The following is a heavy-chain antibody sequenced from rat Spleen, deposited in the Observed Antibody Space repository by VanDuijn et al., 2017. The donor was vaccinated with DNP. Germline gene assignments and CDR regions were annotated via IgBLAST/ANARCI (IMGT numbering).Heavy chain of an antibody. CDR1: GFTFSNYY. CDR3: AKNPGYYFDS. Sequence: EVQLVESGGGLVQPGRSLKLSCAASGFTFSNYYMAWVRQAPTKGLEWVASISYDGGSTYYRDSVKGRFTISRDNAKSSLYLQMDSLRSEDTATYYCAKNPGYYFDSWGQGVMVTVSS. CDR2: ISYDGGST. D-gene: IGHD1-4*01. J-gene: IGHJ2*01. V-gene: IGHV5-20*01.